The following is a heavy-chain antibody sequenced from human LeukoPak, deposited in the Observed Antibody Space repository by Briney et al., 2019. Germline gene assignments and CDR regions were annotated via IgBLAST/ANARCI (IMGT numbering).Heavy chain of an antibody. D-gene: IGHD3-22*01. Sequence: PGGSLRLSCAASGFTFGSYGMSWVRQAPGKGLEWVSFITPNGDRTSYADSVEGRFTISRDNTRNTLYMQMNSLRNEDTALYYCAIMHGYYDGSGYWVQWGQGTLVTVSS. CDR2: ITPNGDRT. CDR3: AIMHGYYDGSGYWVQ. CDR1: GFTFGSYG. J-gene: IGHJ1*01. V-gene: IGHV3-23*01.